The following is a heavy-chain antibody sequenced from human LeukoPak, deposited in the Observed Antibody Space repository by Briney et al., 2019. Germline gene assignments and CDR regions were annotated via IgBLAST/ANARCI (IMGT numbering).Heavy chain of an antibody. Sequence: PSETLSLTCTVSGGSISSYYWSWIRQPPGKGLVWIEYIYYSGSTNYNPSLKSRVTISVDTSKNQFSLKLSSVTAADTAVYYCARDNVVPAANWFDPWGQGTLVTVSS. CDR3: ARDNVVPAANWFDP. CDR1: GGSISSYY. CDR2: IYYSGST. J-gene: IGHJ5*02. D-gene: IGHD2-2*01. V-gene: IGHV4-59*01.